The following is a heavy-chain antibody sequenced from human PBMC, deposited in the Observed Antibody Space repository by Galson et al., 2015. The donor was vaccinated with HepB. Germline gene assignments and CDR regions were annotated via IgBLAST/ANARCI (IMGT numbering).Heavy chain of an antibody. D-gene: IGHD3-10*01. V-gene: IGHV2-5*02. CDR3: VRRLMGSPSVSWSSGDFDY. J-gene: IGHJ4*02. Sequence: PALVKPTQTLTLTCTFSGFSLSTNGVGVGWIRQSPGKALEWLALIYWDDDKRYSPYLRSRLTIAKDTSKNQVVLTMTNMDPVDTATYYCVRRLMGSPSVSWSSGDFDYWGQGTLVTVSS. CDR1: GFSLSTNGVG. CDR2: IYWDDDK.